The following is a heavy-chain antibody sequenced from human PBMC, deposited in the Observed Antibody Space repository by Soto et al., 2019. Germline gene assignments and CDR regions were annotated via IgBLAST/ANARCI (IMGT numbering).Heavy chain of an antibody. CDR3: AREDSIIIPAVSDF. J-gene: IGHJ4*02. D-gene: IGHD2-2*01. CDR2: VSKSDYT. Sequence: PGGSLRLSCAASGFTVSSNYMSWVRQAPGKGLEWVSSVSKSDYTYYSDSVKGRFTISRDNAKNSVSLQMNTLRAEDTAVYYCAREDSIIIPAVSDFWGQGTLVTVSS. CDR1: GFTVSSNY. V-gene: IGHV3-21*01.